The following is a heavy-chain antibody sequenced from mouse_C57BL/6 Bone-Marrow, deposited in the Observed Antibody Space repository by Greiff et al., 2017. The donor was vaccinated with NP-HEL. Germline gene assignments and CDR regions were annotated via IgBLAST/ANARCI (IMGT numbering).Heavy chain of an antibody. CDR3: AIPSYYGSSYEAWFAY. D-gene: IGHD1-1*01. Sequence: EVKLVESGPELVKPGASVKMSCKASGYTFTDYYMHWVKQSHGKSLEWIGYIYPNNGGNGYNQKFKGKATLTVDKSSSTAYMELRSLTSEDSAVYYCAIPSYYGSSYEAWFAYWGQGTLVTVSA. V-gene: IGHV1-34*01. J-gene: IGHJ3*01. CDR2: IYPNNGGN. CDR1: GYTFTDYY.